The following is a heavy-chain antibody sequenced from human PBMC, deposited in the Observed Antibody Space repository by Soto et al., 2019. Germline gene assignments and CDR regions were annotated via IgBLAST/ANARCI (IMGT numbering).Heavy chain of an antibody. J-gene: IGHJ4*02. Sequence: SLTCTVSGASIITDNYFWVWIRQSPRRGLELIGSISYSGRTYDNPSLQSRVTISIDASKNQFSLKLTSVTTADTAVYYCARRRASDYGGNNHHYYFDRWGQRDLVAVSS. CDR1: GASIITDNYF. CDR3: ARRRASDYGGNNHHYYFDR. CDR2: ISYSGRT. V-gene: IGHV4-39*01. D-gene: IGHD4-17*01.